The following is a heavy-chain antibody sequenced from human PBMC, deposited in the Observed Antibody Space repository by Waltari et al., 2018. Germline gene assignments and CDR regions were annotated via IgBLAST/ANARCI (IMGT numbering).Heavy chain of an antibody. D-gene: IGHD5-18*01. CDR3: ARRGQRPRGYSYGKYNWFDP. J-gene: IGHJ5*02. V-gene: IGHV1-8*01. CDR1: GYTFTSYD. CDR2: MNPNSGNT. Sequence: QVQLVQSGAEVKKPGASVKVSCKASGYTFTSYDINWVRQATGQGLEWMGWMNPNSGNTGYAQKFQGRGTMTRNTSISTAYMELSSLRSEDTAVYYCARRGQRPRGYSYGKYNWFDPWGQGTLVTVSS.